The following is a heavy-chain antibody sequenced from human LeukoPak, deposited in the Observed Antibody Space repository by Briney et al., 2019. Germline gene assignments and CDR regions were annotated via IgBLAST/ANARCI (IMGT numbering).Heavy chain of an antibody. CDR2: IYYSGST. D-gene: IGHD3-9*01. V-gene: IGHV4-59*08. Sequence: PSETLSLTCTVSGGSISSYYWSWIRQPPGKGLEWIGYIYYSGSTNYNPSLKSRVTISVDTSKNQFSLKLSSVTAADTAVYYCARIDWRLAEYYFDYWGQGTLVTVSS. CDR3: ARIDWRLAEYYFDY. J-gene: IGHJ4*02. CDR1: GGSISSYY.